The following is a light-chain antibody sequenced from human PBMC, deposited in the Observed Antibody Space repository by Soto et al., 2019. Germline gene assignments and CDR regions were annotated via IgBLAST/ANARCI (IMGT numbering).Light chain of an antibody. CDR2: GAS. Sequence: ESVLTQSPGTLSLSAGERSTLSCRASQSVSSSYLAWYQQKPGQAPRLLIYGASSRATGIPDRFSGSGSGTGFTLTISRLEPEDFAVYYCQQYGRSPKTYGQGIKVDIX. CDR1: QSVSSSY. CDR3: QQYGRSPKT. J-gene: IGKJ1*01. V-gene: IGKV3-20*01.